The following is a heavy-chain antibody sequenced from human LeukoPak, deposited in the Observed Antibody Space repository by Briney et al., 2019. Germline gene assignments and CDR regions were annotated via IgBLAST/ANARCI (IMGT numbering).Heavy chain of an antibody. J-gene: IGHJ4*02. CDR3: ARGRGYSSSWYAGFDY. CDR1: GFTFSDYY. CDR2: ISSSGSTI. V-gene: IGHV3-11*01. D-gene: IGHD6-13*01. Sequence: GGSLRLSCAASGFTFSDYYMSWIRQATGKGLEWVSYISSSGSTIYYADSVKGRFTISRDNAKNSLYLQMNSLRAEDTAVYYCARGRGYSSSWYAGFDYWGQGTLVTVSS.